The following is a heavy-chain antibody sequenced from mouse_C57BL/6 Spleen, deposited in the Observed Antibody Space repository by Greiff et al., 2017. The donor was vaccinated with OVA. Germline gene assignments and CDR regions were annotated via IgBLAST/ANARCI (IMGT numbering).Heavy chain of an antibody. Sequence: EVKLMESGGGLVKPGGSLKLSCAASGFTFSSYTMSWVRQTPEKRLEWVATISGGGGNTYYPDSVKGRFTISRDNAKNTLYLQMSSLRSEDTALYYCARHPHYYGSSSFDYWGQGTTLTVSS. CDR1: GFTFSSYT. D-gene: IGHD1-1*01. CDR3: ARHPHYYGSSSFDY. CDR2: ISGGGGNT. J-gene: IGHJ2*01. V-gene: IGHV5-9*01.